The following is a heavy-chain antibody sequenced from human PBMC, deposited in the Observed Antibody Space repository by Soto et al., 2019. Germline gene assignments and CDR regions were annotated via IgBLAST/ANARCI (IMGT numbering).Heavy chain of an antibody. CDR2: IYPGDSDT. D-gene: IGHD3-3*01. V-gene: IGHV5-51*01. CDR1: GYSFTSYW. J-gene: IGHJ4*02. Sequence: GESLKISCKGSGYSFTSYWIGWVRQMPGKGLEWMGIIYPGDSDTRYSPSFQGQVTISADKSISTAYLQWSSLKASDTAMYYCARPATDVTAFWSGYYGGYFDSWGQGTLVTVSS. CDR3: ARPATDVTAFWSGYYGGYFDS.